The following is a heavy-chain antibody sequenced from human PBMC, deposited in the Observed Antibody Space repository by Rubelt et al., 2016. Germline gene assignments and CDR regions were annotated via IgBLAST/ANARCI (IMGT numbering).Heavy chain of an antibody. D-gene: IGHD6-19*01. J-gene: IGHJ4*02. V-gene: IGHV4-34*01. CDR2: INHGGST. Sequence: QVQLQQWGAGLLKPSETLSLTCAVYGGSFSGYYWSWIRQPPGKGLEWIGEINHGGSTNYNPSLKSRVNRSVDTSKTQFSPKLSSVTASDTAVYYCARVAGWYRAPGQDFDYWGQGTLVTVSS. CDR3: ARVAGWYRAPGQDFDY. CDR1: GGSFSGYY.